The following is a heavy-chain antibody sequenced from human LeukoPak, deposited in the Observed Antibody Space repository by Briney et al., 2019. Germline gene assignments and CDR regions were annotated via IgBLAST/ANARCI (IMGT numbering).Heavy chain of an antibody. J-gene: IGHJ4*02. Sequence: GGSLRLSFAASGFTFSSYSMNWVRQAPGKGLEWVSSISSSSSYIYYADSVKGRFTISRDNAKNSLYLQMNSLRAEDTAVYYCARDIIAVAQTDYWGQGTLVTVSS. CDR3: ARDIIAVAQTDY. CDR1: GFTFSSYS. CDR2: ISSSSSYI. D-gene: IGHD6-19*01. V-gene: IGHV3-21*01.